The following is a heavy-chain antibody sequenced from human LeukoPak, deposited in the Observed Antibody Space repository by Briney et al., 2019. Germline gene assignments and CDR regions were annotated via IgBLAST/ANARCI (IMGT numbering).Heavy chain of an antibody. V-gene: IGHV3-49*04. CDR3: TSCSDYYGSGSYTKPFGCYYYMDV. D-gene: IGHD3-10*01. Sequence: GGSLRLSCTASGFTFGDYAMSWVRQAPGKGLEWVGFIRSKAYGGTTEYAASVKGRFTISRDDSKSIAYLQMNSLKTEDTAVYYCTSCSDYYGSGSYTKPFGCYYYMDVWGKGTTVTVSS. J-gene: IGHJ6*03. CDR1: GFTFGDYA. CDR2: IRSKAYGGTT.